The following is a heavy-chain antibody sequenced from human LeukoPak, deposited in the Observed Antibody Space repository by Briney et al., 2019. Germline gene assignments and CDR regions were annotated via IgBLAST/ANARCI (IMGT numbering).Heavy chain of an antibody. J-gene: IGHJ6*03. V-gene: IGHV4-59*01. Sequence: RPSETLSLTCTVSGGSISSYYWSWIRQPPGKGLEGIGYIYYSGSTNYNPSLKSRVTISVDTSKNQFSLKLSSVTAADTAVYYCARDVRHYYYMDVWGKGTTVTVSS. CDR1: GGSISSYY. CDR3: ARDVRHYYYMDV. CDR2: IYYSGST.